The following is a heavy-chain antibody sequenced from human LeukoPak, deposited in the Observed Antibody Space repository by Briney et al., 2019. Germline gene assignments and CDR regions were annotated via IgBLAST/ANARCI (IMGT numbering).Heavy chain of an antibody. CDR2: IDPKTGSP. J-gene: IGHJ4*02. CDR3: ARDVPCNGGSCFDY. V-gene: IGHV1-2*02. CDR1: GYTFADYY. Sequence: ASVKDSCKASGYTFADYYVQWVRQAPGQGPEWMGWIDPKTGSPHYAEKFQGRFIMTRETSISTAYMELSSLTSDDTALYYCARDVPCNGGSCFDYWGQGTQVTVPS. D-gene: IGHD2-15*01.